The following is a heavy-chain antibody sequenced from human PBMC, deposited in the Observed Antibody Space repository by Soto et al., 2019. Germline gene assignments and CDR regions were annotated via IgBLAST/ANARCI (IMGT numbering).Heavy chain of an antibody. CDR3: ARGARRRDTAMEGGYYYYGMDV. CDR2: IHHSGST. J-gene: IGHJ6*02. CDR1: GYSISSGYY. Sequence: PSETLSLTCSVSGYSISSGYYWGWIRQAPGKGLEWIGNIHHSGSTYYNPSLESRVTISIHTSKNQFSLKLSSVTAADTAVYYCARGARRRDTAMEGGYYYYGMDVWGQGTTGTVS. D-gene: IGHD5-18*01. V-gene: IGHV4-38-2*02.